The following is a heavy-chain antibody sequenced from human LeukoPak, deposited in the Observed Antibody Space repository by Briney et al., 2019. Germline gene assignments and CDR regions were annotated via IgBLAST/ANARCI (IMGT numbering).Heavy chain of an antibody. Sequence: TGGSLRLSCAASGFTVSSNYMSWVRQAPGKGLEWVSVIYSGGSTYYADSVKGRFTISRDNSKNTLYLQMNSLRAEDTAVYYCARDSAEYYFDYWGQGTLVTVSS. CDR2: IYSGGST. J-gene: IGHJ4*02. V-gene: IGHV3-66*01. CDR3: ARDSAEYYFDY. CDR1: GFTVSSNY.